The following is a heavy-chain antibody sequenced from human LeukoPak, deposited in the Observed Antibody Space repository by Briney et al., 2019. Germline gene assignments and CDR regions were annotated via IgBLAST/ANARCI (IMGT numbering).Heavy chain of an antibody. CDR3: ARDREWLETFDY. CDR2: ISSSSSYI. J-gene: IGHJ4*02. CDR1: GFSFSSYA. Sequence: PGGSLRLSCAASGFSFSSYAMFWVRQAPGKGLEWVSSISSSSSYIYYADSVKGRFTISRDNAKNSLYLQMNSLRAEDTAVYYCARDREWLETFDYWGQGTLVTVSS. D-gene: IGHD6-19*01. V-gene: IGHV3-21*01.